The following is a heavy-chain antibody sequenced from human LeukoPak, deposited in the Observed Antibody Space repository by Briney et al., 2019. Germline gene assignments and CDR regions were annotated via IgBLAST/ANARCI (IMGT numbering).Heavy chain of an antibody. D-gene: IGHD2-15*01. Sequence: ASVKVSCKVSGYTLTELSMHRVRQAPGKGLEWMGGFDPEDGETIYAQKFQGRVTMTEDTSTDTAYMELSSLRSEDTAVYYCATDPGYCSGGSCYFPEPLDYWGQGTLVTVSS. J-gene: IGHJ4*02. CDR3: ATDPGYCSGGSCYFPEPLDY. CDR1: GYTLTELS. V-gene: IGHV1-24*01. CDR2: FDPEDGET.